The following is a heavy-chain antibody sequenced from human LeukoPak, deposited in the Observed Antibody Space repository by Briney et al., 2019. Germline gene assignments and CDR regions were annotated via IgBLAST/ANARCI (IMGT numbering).Heavy chain of an antibody. Sequence: KPSETLSLTCTVSGVSINTYFWSWIRQPPGKGLEWIGYVYYNGITNYSPSLKSRVSISLDTSKNQFSLRLNSVTAAETAVYYCASQLGGTTFHWGQGTLVTVSS. CDR2: VYYNGIT. V-gene: IGHV4-59*01. CDR3: ASQLGGTTFH. D-gene: IGHD1/OR15-1a*01. CDR1: GVSINTYF. J-gene: IGHJ4*02.